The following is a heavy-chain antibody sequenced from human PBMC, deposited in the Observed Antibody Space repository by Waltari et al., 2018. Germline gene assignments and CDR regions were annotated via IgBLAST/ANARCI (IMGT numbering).Heavy chain of an antibody. D-gene: IGHD2-15*01. CDR3: ARMNWKCSGGSCSNYFDY. V-gene: IGHV5-10-1*03. Sequence: DVQLVQSGAEVKKPGESLRISCKGSGYSFTSYWISWVRQMPGKGLEWMGRIDPSDSYTNYSPSFQGHVTISADKSISTAYLQWSSLKASDTAMYYCARMNWKCSGGSCSNYFDYWGQGTLVTVSS. J-gene: IGHJ4*02. CDR1: GYSFTSYW. CDR2: IDPSDSYT.